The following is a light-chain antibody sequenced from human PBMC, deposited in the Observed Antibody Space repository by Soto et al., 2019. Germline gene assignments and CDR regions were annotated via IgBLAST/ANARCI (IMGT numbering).Light chain of an antibody. CDR2: EVS. J-gene: IGLJ3*02. CDR1: SSDVGGYNY. Sequence: QSSLTQPASVSASPGQSITISCIGTSSDVGGYNYVSWYQHHPGKAPKLIIYEVSNRPSGVSNRFSGSKSANTASLTISGLQAEDEADYYCNSYTTSSTLVFGGGTKLTVL. V-gene: IGLV2-14*01. CDR3: NSYTTSSTLV.